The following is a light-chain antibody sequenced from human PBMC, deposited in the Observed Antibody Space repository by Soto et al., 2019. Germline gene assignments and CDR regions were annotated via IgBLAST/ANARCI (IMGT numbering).Light chain of an antibody. V-gene: IGKV3-20*01. CDR1: QSVSSSY. Sequence: EIVLTQSPGTLSLSPGERATLSCRASQSVSSSYLAWFQQKPGQAPRLLIYDASSRATGIPDRFSGSGSGTDFTLTISRLEPEDFAVYYCQQYGNSPKTFGHGTKVDIK. CDR2: DAS. CDR3: QQYGNSPKT. J-gene: IGKJ1*01.